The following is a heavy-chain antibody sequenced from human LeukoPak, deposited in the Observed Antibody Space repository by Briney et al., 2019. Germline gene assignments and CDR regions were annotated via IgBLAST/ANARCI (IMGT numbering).Heavy chain of an antibody. J-gene: IGHJ6*03. CDR2: ISSTCTYI. V-gene: IGHV3-21*01. Sequence: GGSLRLSCATSGFTFSSYTMNWVRQAPGKGLEWVSSISSTCTYIYYADSLKGRFTISRDNAKNSLYLQMNSLRAEDTAVYYCARDTARGPLVFMDVWGKGTTVTVSS. CDR1: GFTFSSYT. CDR3: ARDTARGPLVFMDV. D-gene: IGHD5-18*01.